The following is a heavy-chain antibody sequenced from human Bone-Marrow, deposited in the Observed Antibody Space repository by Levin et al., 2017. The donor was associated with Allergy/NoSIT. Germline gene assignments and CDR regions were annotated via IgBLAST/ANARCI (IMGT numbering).Heavy chain of an antibody. CDR1: EFTFRSYA. J-gene: IGHJ4*02. V-gene: IGHV3-33*01. CDR3: ARGAYGGGHTADY. CDR2: IWYDGSNK. Sequence: HSGGSLRLSCAASEFTFRSYAMHWVRQAPGKGLEWVAVIWYDGSNKYYADSVKGRFTISRDNSKNTLFLQMNSLRVEDTGVYYCARGAYGGGHTADYWGQGTLVTVSS. D-gene: IGHD4-23*01.